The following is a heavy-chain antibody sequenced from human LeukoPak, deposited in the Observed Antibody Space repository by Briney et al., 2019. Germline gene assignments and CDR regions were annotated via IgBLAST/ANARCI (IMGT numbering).Heavy chain of an antibody. CDR1: GYIFTTYF. V-gene: IGHV1-46*01. CDR3: ARVRGHGDMIDY. CDR2: INPSGGTT. J-gene: IGHJ4*01. Sequence: ASVKVSCKASGYIFTTYFMHWVRHAPGQGLEWMGFINPSGGTTGYSQKFQGRVTITRDTSTSKVYMALSSLRSEDTAVYYCARVRGHGDMIDYWGQGTLVTVSS. D-gene: IGHD3-10*01.